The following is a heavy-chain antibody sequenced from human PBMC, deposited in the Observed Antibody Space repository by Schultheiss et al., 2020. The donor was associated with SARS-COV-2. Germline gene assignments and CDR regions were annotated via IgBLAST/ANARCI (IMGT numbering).Heavy chain of an antibody. CDR1: GGSFSGYY. CDR2: INQSGST. Sequence: SETLSLTCAVYGGSFSGYYWSWIRQPPGKGLEWIGEINQSGSTNYNPSLKSRVTITVDTSKNQFSLKLTSVTAADTAVYYCAKTDDRLNWFDPWGQGTLVTVSS. J-gene: IGHJ5*02. CDR3: AKTDDRLNWFDP. D-gene: IGHD5-12*01. V-gene: IGHV4-34*01.